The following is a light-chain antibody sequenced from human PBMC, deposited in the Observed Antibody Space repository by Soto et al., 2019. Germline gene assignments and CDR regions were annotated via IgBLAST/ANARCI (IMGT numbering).Light chain of an antibody. CDR1: QSVSSSY. Sequence: ESVLTQSPGTLSLSPGDGATLSCRTSQSVSSSYLAWYQQKPGQAPRLLIYGASSRATGIPDRFSGSGSGTDFTLTISRLEPEDFAVYYCQQYGSSPFMYTFGQGTKLEIK. J-gene: IGKJ2*01. V-gene: IGKV3-20*01. CDR2: GAS. CDR3: QQYGSSPFMYT.